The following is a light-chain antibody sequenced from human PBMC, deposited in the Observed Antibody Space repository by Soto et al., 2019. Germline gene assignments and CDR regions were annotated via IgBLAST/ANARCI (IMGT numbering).Light chain of an antibody. J-gene: IGKJ2*02. CDR2: EAS. CDR3: QQRSNWPST. Sequence: EIVLTQSPATLSSSPGERATLSCRASQSVSSYLAWYQQKPGQAPRLLIYEASNRATGIPARFSGSGSGTDFTLTISSLEPEDFAVYYCQQRSNWPSTFGQGTKLEIK. CDR1: QSVSSY. V-gene: IGKV3-11*01.